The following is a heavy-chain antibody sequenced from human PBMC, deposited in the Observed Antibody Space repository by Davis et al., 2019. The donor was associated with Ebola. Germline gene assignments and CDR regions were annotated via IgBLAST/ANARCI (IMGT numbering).Heavy chain of an antibody. CDR3: ARAPRITNSAHLGPTHMDV. Sequence: LRLSCTVSGGSISSGGYYWSWIRQHPGKGLEWIGYIYYSGSTYYNPSLKSRVTISVDTSKNQFSLKLSSVTAADTAVYYCARAPRITNSAHLGPTHMDVWGKGTTVTVSS. D-gene: IGHD3-3*01. J-gene: IGHJ6*03. CDR1: GGSISSGGYY. CDR2: IYYSGST. V-gene: IGHV4-31*03.